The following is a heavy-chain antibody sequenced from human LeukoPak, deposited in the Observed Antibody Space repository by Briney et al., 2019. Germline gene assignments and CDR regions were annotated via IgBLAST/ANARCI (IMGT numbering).Heavy chain of an antibody. V-gene: IGHV4-59*08. CDR2: TYDDGST. J-gene: IGHJ4*02. CDR3: ARLKAYSSGWYPSYYFDY. D-gene: IGHD6-19*01. CDR1: GGSISSYY. Sequence: PSETLSLTCTVSGGSISSYYWSWIRQSPGKGLEWIGYTYDDGSTNYNPSLKSRVTISVDTSNNQFSLRLSSVTAADTAVYYCARLKAYSSGWYPSYYFDYWGQGTLVTVSS.